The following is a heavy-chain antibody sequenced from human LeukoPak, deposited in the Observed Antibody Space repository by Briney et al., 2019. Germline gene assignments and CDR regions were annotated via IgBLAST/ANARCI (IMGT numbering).Heavy chain of an antibody. D-gene: IGHD5-24*01. CDR1: GYTFTSYG. CDR2: MNPNSGNT. CDR3: ARRMATVDY. J-gene: IGHJ4*02. Sequence: ASVKVSCKASGYTFTSYGISWVRQATGQGLEWMGWMNPNSGNTGYAQKFQGRVTITRNTSISTAYMELSSLRSEDTAVYYCARRMATVDYWGQGTLVTVSS. V-gene: IGHV1-8*03.